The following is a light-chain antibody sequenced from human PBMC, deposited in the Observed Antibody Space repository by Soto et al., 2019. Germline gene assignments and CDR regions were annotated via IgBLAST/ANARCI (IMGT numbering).Light chain of an antibody. CDR2: DVS. Sequence: QSALTQPPSASGSPGQSVTISCTGSSSDVGGYNYVSWYHQHPGKAPKLMIYDVSKRPSGVTDRVSGSKSGNTASLTVSGLQAEDEADYYCSSYAGSNIVVFGGGTKLTVL. V-gene: IGLV2-8*01. CDR1: SSDVGGYNY. CDR3: SSYAGSNIVV. J-gene: IGLJ2*01.